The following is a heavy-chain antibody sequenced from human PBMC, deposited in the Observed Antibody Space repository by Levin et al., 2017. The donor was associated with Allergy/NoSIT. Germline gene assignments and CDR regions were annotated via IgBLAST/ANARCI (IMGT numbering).Heavy chain of an antibody. V-gene: IGHV4-59*01. J-gene: IGHJ4*02. CDR3: ARAGHEVATIMYY. CDR2: IYYSGST. D-gene: IGHD5-12*01. CDR1: GGSISSYY. Sequence: NPSETLSLTCTVSGGSISSYYWSWIRQPPGKGLEWIGYIYYSGSTNYNPSLKSRVTISVDTSKNQFSLKLSSVTAADTAVYYCARAGHEVATIMYYWGQGTLVTVSS.